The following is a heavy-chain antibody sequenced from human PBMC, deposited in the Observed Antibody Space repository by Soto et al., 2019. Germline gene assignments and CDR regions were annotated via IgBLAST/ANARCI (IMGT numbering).Heavy chain of an antibody. J-gene: IGHJ4*02. D-gene: IGHD3-3*01. CDR2: MSPGDSDT. CDR1: GYDFNTNW. CDR3: ARLPRDCNKTSCYYADH. V-gene: IGHV5-51*01. Sequence: GASLKISCRGSGYDFNTNWFGWVSQLPGRGLEWVGIMSPGDSDTRYNPSLQGHVTLSVDVTVSTAFLQWRSLETSDTGMYFCARLPRDCNKTSCYYADHWGQGTQVTVSS.